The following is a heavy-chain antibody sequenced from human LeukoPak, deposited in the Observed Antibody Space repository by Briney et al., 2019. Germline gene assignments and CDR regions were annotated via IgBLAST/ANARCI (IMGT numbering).Heavy chain of an antibody. CDR1: GFTFSNYW. Sequence: GGSLRLSCAASGFTFSNYWMHWARQAPGKGLVWVSRINSDGSSTTYADSVKGRFTISRDNAKNTLYLQMNSLRAEDTAVYYCARGYGGNYNWFDPWGQGTLVTVSS. CDR2: INSDGSST. V-gene: IGHV3-74*01. J-gene: IGHJ5*02. D-gene: IGHD4-23*01. CDR3: ARGYGGNYNWFDP.